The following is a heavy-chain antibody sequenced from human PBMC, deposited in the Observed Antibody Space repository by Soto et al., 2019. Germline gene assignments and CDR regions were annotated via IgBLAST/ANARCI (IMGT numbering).Heavy chain of an antibody. D-gene: IGHD2-2*01. Sequence: EVQLVESGGGLVKPGGSLRLSCAASGFTFSSYSMNWVRQAPGKGLEWVSPISSSSSYIYYADSVKGRFTISRDNAKNSLYLQMNSLRGEDTAVYYGARDKAEDIVVVPAPPNYYYYYGMDVWGQGTTVTVSS. CDR3: ARDKAEDIVVVPAPPNYYYYYGMDV. CDR2: ISSSSSYI. CDR1: GFTFSSYS. V-gene: IGHV3-21*01. J-gene: IGHJ6*02.